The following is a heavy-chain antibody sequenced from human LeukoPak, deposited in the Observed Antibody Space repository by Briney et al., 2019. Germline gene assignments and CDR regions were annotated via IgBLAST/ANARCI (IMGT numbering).Heavy chain of an antibody. CDR2: IYYCEST. J-gene: IGHJ1*01. CDR1: GGSISSYY. V-gene: IGHV4-59*01. D-gene: IGHD3-22*01. CDR3: ARVYYYDCSGYSPAEYFQH. Sequence: SETLSLTCTVSGGSISSYYWSWIQHPPPTGMDWIGNIYYCESTNYNPSLKRRVTISVDTSKDQFSLKLSSVTAADTAVYYCARVYYYDCSGYSPAEYFQHWGQGTLVTVSS.